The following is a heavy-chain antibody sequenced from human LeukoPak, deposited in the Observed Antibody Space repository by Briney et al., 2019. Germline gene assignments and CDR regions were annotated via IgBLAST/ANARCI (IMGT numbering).Heavy chain of an antibody. D-gene: IGHD4-23*01. CDR1: GYSISSNYY. J-gene: IGHJ4*02. V-gene: IGHV4-38-2*01. CDR3: ARGPTVEYFDH. CDR2: IYHSGST. Sequence: PSETLSLTCAVSGYSISSNYYWGWIRQPPGKGLEWIGSIYHSGSTSYNASLKSRVTISIDMSKNQFSLRLNSVTAADTAVYYCARGPTVEYFDHWGQGTLVTVSS.